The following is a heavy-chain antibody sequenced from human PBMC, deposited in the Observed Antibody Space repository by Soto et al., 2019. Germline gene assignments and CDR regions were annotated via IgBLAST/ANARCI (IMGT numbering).Heavy chain of an antibody. D-gene: IGHD3-9*01. CDR1: GYHLTSYG. V-gene: IGHV1-18*01. CDR2: ISAHNGDT. CDR3: ATTTGYSYYYYGMGV. J-gene: IGHJ6*02. Sequence: ASVKASCKASGYHLTSYGISWVRQAPGQGLEWMGWISAHNGDTNYAQKFQGRGTLTTDTFTSTAYMELRRLRSDDTAVYYCATTTGYSYYYYGMGVWGQVATFNVS.